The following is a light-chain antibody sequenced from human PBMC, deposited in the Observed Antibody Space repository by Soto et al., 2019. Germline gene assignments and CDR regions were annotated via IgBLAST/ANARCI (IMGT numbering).Light chain of an antibody. CDR2: KAS. Sequence: DIQMTQSPSTLSASVGDRVTITCRASQSVSSWLAWYQQKPGKAPKLLIYKASSLESGLPSRFSGSGSGTEFTLTITSLQPDDFATYYCQEYSTYSRTFGQGTRWDIK. CDR3: QEYSTYSRT. CDR1: QSVSSW. J-gene: IGKJ1*01. V-gene: IGKV1-5*03.